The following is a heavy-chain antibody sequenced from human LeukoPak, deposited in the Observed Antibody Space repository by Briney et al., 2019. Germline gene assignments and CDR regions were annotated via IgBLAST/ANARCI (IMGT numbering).Heavy chain of an antibody. CDR3: ARGPYSFDP. J-gene: IGHJ5*02. V-gene: IGHV1-8*01. D-gene: IGHD4-11*01. CDR2: MNPNSGNT. CDR1: GYTFTSYD. Sequence: ASVKVSCKASGYTFTSYDINWVRQATGQGLEWMGWMNPNSGNTSYAQKFQGRVTMTRNSSINTAYMELSSLRSKDTAVYYCARGPYSFDPRGQGTLVTVSS.